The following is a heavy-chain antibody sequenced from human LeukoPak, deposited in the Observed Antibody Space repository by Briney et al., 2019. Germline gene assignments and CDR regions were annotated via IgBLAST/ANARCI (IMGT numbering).Heavy chain of an antibody. Sequence: GGSLRLSCAASGFTFSSYSMNWVRQAPGKGLEWVSSISSSSSYIYYADSVKGRFTISRDNAKNSLYLQMNSLRAEDTAVYYCARALHLYGDYREDYYYGMDVWGQGTTVTVSS. J-gene: IGHJ6*02. CDR1: GFTFSSYS. V-gene: IGHV3-21*01. CDR3: ARALHLYGDYREDYYYGMDV. D-gene: IGHD4-17*01. CDR2: ISSSSSYI.